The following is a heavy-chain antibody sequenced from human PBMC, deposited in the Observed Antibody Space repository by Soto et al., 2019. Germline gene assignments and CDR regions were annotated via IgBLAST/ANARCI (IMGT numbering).Heavy chain of an antibody. V-gene: IGHV1-69*13. CDR2: IIPIFGTA. J-gene: IGHJ4*02. D-gene: IGHD6-13*01. CDR3: ARARYSSSWSRQPFDY. Sequence: GASVKVSCKASGGTFSSYAISWVRQAPGQGLEWMGGIIPIFGTANYAQKFQGRVTITADESTSTAYMELSSLRSEDTAVYYCARARYSSSWSRQPFDYWGQGTLVTVS. CDR1: GGTFSSYA.